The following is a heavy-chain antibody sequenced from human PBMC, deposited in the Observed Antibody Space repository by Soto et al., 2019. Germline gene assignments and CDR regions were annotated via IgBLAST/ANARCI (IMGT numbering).Heavy chain of an antibody. CDR1: GFGVRSTYF. D-gene: IGHD1-26*01. V-gene: IGHV4-38-2*01. CDR2: VHHDGNA. J-gene: IGHJ4*02. Sequence: SGTLSLTCVVSGFGVRSTYFWGCIRQPPGKGLEWIGSVHHDGNAYYPPSVLGRVTISVDTANNQVSLSLRSVTAEDTATYYCGRIIGATSLDSWGQGILVTVSS. CDR3: GRIIGATSLDS.